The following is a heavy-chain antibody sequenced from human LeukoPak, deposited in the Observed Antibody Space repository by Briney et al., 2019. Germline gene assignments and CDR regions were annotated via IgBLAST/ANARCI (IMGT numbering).Heavy chain of an antibody. J-gene: IGHJ4*02. CDR3: AHSKSWWLRAAATFDY. D-gene: IGHD5-12*01. Sequence: SGPTLVNPTQTLTLTCTFSGFSLSTSGVGVGWIRRPPGKALEWLALIYWDDDKRYSPSLKSRLTITKDTSKNQVVLTMTNMDPVDTATYYCAHSKSWWLRAAATFDYWGQGTLVTVSS. V-gene: IGHV2-5*02. CDR1: GFSLSTSGVG. CDR2: IYWDDDK.